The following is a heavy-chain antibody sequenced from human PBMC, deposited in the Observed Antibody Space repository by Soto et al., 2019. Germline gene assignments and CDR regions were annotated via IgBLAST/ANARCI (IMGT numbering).Heavy chain of an antibody. Sequence: QVHLQYSGPGLVKPSATLSLTCPFAGGSINNHDWRWIRQPPGKGLEWIGYVYYTGSTNYNPSLKSRGTMSVDTSKNQFTLKLTSLTAADPAIYYCARANWYSEYWGQGTRVTVSS. CDR1: GGSINNHD. D-gene: IGHD7-27*01. J-gene: IGHJ4*02. CDR3: ARANWYSEY. CDR2: VYYTGST. V-gene: IGHV4-59*11.